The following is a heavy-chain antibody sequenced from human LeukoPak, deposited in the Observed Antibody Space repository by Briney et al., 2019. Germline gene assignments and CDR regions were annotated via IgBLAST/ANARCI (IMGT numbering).Heavy chain of an antibody. V-gene: IGHV3-33*01. J-gene: IGHJ4*02. CDR2: IWYDGSNK. Sequence: GGSLRLSCAASGFTFSSYGMHWVRQAPGEGLEWVAVIWYDGSNKYYADSVKGRFTISRDNAKNSLYLQMNSLRPEDTAVYYCTRHPAEGDYWGQGTLVTVSS. CDR3: TRHPAEGDY. CDR1: GFTFSSYG. D-gene: IGHD2-15*01.